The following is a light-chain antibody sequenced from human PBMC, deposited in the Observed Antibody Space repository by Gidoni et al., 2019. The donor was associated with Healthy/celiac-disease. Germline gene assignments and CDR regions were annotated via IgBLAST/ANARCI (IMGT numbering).Light chain of an antibody. J-gene: IGKJ1*01. V-gene: IGKV3-15*01. CDR3: QKYNNWWT. CDR2: GAS. Sequence: EIVMTQSPATLSVAPGDRATLSCSASQSVSNNLAGYQQKPGQAPRLLLYGASTRATGIPARFSGSGSGTEFTLSISSLESEEFAFYYRQKYNNWWTFGQGTKVEIK. CDR1: QSVSNN.